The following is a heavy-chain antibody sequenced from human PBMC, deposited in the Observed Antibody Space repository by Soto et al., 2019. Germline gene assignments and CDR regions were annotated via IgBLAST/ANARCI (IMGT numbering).Heavy chain of an antibody. D-gene: IGHD3-22*01. CDR1: GFTFSSYA. V-gene: IGHV3-23*01. CDR3: AKAPAITMIVVVITSYFDY. Sequence: GGSLRLSXAASGFTFSSYAMSWVRQAPGQGLEWVSAISGSGGSTYYADSVKGRFTISRDNSKNTPYLQMNSLRAEDTAVYYCAKAPAITMIVVVITSYFDYWGQGTLVTVS. J-gene: IGHJ4*02. CDR2: ISGSGGST.